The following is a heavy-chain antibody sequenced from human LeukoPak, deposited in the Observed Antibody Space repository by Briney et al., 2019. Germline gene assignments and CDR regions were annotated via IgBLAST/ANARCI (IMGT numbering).Heavy chain of an antibody. V-gene: IGHV4-61*08. D-gene: IGHD4-17*01. CDR3: ARANYGDFGLYFDY. J-gene: IGHJ4*02. CDR2: IYYSGST. Sequence: PSETLSLTCTVSGGSISSGDYYWSWIRQPPGKGLEWIGYIYYSGSTYYNPSLKSRVTISLNTSKKQFSLKLSSVTAADTAVYYCARANYGDFGLYFDYWGQGTLVTVSS. CDR1: GGSISSGDYY.